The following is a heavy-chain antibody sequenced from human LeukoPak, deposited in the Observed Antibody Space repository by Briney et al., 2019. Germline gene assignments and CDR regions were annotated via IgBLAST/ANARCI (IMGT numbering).Heavy chain of an antibody. D-gene: IGHD3-10*01. CDR2: INPSGGTT. CDR3: ARGDGDDYYYNMDV. V-gene: IGHV1-46*01. J-gene: IGHJ6*03. Sequence: GASVKVSCKASGYTFTRSYMHWVRQAPGPGLEWMGMINPSGGTTTYGQKFRGRVTMTRDTSTSTVYMELSSLRSEDTAVYYCARGDGDDYYYNMDVWGKGTTVTVSS. CDR1: GYTFTRSY.